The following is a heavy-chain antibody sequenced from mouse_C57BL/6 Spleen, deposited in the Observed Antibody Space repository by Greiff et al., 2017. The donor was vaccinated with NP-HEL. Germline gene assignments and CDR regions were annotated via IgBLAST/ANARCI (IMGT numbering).Heavy chain of an antibody. CDR3: ARSGSITTVVFDY. D-gene: IGHD1-1*01. V-gene: IGHV1-69*01. Sequence: QVQLQQPGAELVMPGASVKLSCKASGYTFTSYWMHWVKQRPGQGLEWIGEIDPSDSYTNYNQKFKGKSTLTVDNSSSTAYMQRSSLTSEDSAVYYCARSGSITTVVFDYWGQGTTLTVSS. J-gene: IGHJ2*01. CDR1: GYTFTSYW. CDR2: IDPSDSYT.